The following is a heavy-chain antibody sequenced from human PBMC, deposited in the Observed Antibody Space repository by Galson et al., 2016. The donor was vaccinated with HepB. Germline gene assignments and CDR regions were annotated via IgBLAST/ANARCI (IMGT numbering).Heavy chain of an antibody. J-gene: IGHJ3*01. CDR3: ATEIRNGFDV. CDR1: GYTLTKFS. CDR2: FDPEDGQT. V-gene: IGHV1-24*01. Sequence: SVKVSCKASGYTLTKFSMHWVRQGPGKGLEWMGGFDPEDGQTRYAQKFQGRVTMTEDSSTNTAYMELSSLRSQDTAVYYCATEIRNGFDVWGQGTMVTVSS. D-gene: IGHD2-8*01.